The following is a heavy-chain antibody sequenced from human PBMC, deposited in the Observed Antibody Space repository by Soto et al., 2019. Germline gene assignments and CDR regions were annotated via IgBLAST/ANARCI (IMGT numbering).Heavy chain of an antibody. V-gene: IGHV3-30*18. J-gene: IGHJ3*02. CDR2: ISYDGSNK. D-gene: IGHD3-10*01. Sequence: QVQLVESGGGVVQPGRSLRLSCAASGFTFSSYGMHWVRQAPGKGLEWVAVISYDGSNKYYADSVKGRFTISRDNSKEPLYMQMNSLRADDKAVYYCEKGLWFGELPFDAFDSWCQGTIVTVSS. CDR3: EKGLWFGELPFDAFDS. CDR1: GFTFSSYG.